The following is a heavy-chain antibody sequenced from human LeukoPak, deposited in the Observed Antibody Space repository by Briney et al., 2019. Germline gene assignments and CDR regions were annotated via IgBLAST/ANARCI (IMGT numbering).Heavy chain of an antibody. J-gene: IGHJ5*02. CDR1: GGTFSIYA. D-gene: IGHD3-9*01. CDR2: IIPIFGTA. CDR3: ARAEYDILTGYYNGWFDP. V-gene: IGHV1-69*06. Sequence: GASVKVSCKASGGTFSIYAISWVRQAPGQGLEWMGGIIPIFGTANYAQKFQGRVTITADKSTSTAYMELSSLRSEDTAVYYCARAEYDILTGYYNGWFDPWGQGTLVTVSS.